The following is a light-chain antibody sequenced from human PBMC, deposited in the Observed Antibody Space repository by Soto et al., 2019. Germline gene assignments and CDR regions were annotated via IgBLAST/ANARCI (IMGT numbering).Light chain of an antibody. V-gene: IGKV3-20*01. J-gene: IGKJ1*01. CDR1: QIVSSSS. CDR3: QQFGDSQWT. Sequence: EIVLTQSPGTLSLSPGQRATLSCRVSQIVSSSSLAWYQQKPGQAPRLLIYGASSRATGIPDRFSGRGSGTEFTLTISRLEPADFAVYYCQQFGDSQWTFGQGTKVDIK. CDR2: GAS.